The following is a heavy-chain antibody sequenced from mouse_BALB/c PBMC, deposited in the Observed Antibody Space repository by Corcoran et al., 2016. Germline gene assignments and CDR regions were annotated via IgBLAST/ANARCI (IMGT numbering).Heavy chain of an antibody. CDR3: ARDFDY. Sequence: GTELKKPGETVRISCKASGYTFTTAGMQWVQKMPGKGLKWIGWINTHSGVPKYAEDFKGRFAFSLETSASTAYLQISNLKNEDTATYFCARDFDYWGQGTTLTVSS. J-gene: IGHJ2*01. CDR2: INTHSGVP. V-gene: IGHV9-4*02. CDR1: GYTFTTAG.